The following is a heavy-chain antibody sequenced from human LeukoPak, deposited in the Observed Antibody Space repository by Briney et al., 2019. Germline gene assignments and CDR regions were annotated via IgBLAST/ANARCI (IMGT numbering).Heavy chain of an antibody. V-gene: IGHV3-7*01. D-gene: IGHD3-22*01. CDR1: GFTFTDYF. Sequence: GGSLRLSCVASGFTFTDYFMSWVRQAPGKGLEWVASIKDNGGEKYYVDSVKGRFTISRDNAKNSLYLEMSSLRVEDTAVYYCARDRGWRSSGYYLYHFDYWGQGTLVTFAS. CDR3: ARDRGWRSSGYYLYHFDY. J-gene: IGHJ4*02. CDR2: IKDNGGEK.